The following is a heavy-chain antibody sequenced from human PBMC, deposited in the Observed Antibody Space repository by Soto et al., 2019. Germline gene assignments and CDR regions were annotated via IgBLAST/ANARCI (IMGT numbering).Heavy chain of an antibody. CDR3: ARPIAARQGRLYMDV. Sequence: SETLSLTCAVYGGSFSGYYWSWIRQPPGKGLEWIGEINHSGSTNYNPSLKSRVTISVDTSKNQFSLKLSSVTAADTAVYYCARPIAARQGRLYMDVWGKGTTVTVSS. V-gene: IGHV4-34*01. CDR2: INHSGST. D-gene: IGHD6-6*01. J-gene: IGHJ6*03. CDR1: GGSFSGYY.